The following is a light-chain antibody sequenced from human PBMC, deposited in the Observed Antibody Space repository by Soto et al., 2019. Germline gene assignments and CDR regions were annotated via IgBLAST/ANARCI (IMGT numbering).Light chain of an antibody. Sequence: QSVLTQPPSVSGAPGQRVTISCTGSSSNIGAGYDVHWYQQLPGTAPKLLIYDNSNRPSGVPDRFSGSKSGTSASLAITGLQAEDEADYYCQSYDISRSGYVFGTGTKVTVL. CDR2: DNS. J-gene: IGLJ1*01. CDR3: QSYDISRSGYV. V-gene: IGLV1-40*01. CDR1: SSNIGAGYD.